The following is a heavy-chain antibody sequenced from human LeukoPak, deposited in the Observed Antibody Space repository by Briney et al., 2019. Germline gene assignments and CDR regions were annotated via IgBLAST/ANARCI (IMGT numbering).Heavy chain of an antibody. CDR3: AKDIKYQLLLGAFDI. J-gene: IGHJ3*02. D-gene: IGHD2-2*01. CDR2: ISWDGGST. V-gene: IGHV3-43D*03. Sequence: PGVSLRLSCAASGFTFDDYAMHWVRQAPGKGLEWVSLISWDGGSTYYADSVKGRFTISRDNSKNSLYLQMNSLRAEDTALYYCAKDIKYQLLLGAFDIWGQGTMVTVSS. CDR1: GFTFDDYA.